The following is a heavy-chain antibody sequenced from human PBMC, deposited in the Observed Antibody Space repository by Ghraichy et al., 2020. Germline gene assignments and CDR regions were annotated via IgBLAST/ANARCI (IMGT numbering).Heavy chain of an antibody. Sequence: SETLSLTCAVSGGSISSGGYSWSWIRQPPGKGLEWIGYIYHSGSTYYNPSLKSRVTISVDRSKNQFSLKLSSVTAADTAVYYCARDYGDLGFDPWGQGTLVTVSS. CDR2: IYHSGST. V-gene: IGHV4-30-2*01. J-gene: IGHJ5*02. CDR3: ARDYGDLGFDP. CDR1: GGSISSGGYS. D-gene: IGHD4-17*01.